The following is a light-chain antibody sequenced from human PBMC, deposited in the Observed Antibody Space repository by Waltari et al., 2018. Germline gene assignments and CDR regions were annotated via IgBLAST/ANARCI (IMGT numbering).Light chain of an antibody. Sequence: DIQMTQSPSTLSASVGDRVTITCRASQSITNWLAWYQQKPGKAPKLLIYKASNLESGGPSMFSGSGSRTEFTLTISILQTDDCATYYCQQYDNDWTFGQGTKVEIK. CDR1: QSITNW. V-gene: IGKV1-5*03. J-gene: IGKJ1*01. CDR2: KAS. CDR3: QQYDNDWT.